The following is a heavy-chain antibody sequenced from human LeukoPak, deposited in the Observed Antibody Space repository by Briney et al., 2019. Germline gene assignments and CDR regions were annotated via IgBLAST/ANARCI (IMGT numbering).Heavy chain of an antibody. J-gene: IGHJ4*02. CDR1: GFTFSSYG. Sequence: GGTLRLSCAASGFTFSSYGMSWVRQAPGKGLEWVSAISGSGGSTYYADSVKGRFTISRDNSKNTLYLQMNSLRAEDTAVYYCAKDYDYGDYDLDPKLSDYWGQGTLVTVSS. V-gene: IGHV3-23*01. D-gene: IGHD4-17*01. CDR3: AKDYDYGDYDLDPKLSDY. CDR2: ISGSGGST.